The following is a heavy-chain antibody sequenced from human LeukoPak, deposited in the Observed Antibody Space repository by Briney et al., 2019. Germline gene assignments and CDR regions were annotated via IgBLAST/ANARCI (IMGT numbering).Heavy chain of an antibody. V-gene: IGHV3-21*01. CDR1: GFTFSRYN. Sequence: PGGSLRLSCAASGFTFSRYNMHWVRQAPGKGLEWVSYITSSSTGDVYYADSVKGRFTISRDNAKNSLFLQMNSLGAEDTAVYYCARDRTYRSSPICSFDYWGQGTPVTVSS. CDR3: ARDRTYRSSPICSFDY. CDR2: ITSSSTGDV. J-gene: IGHJ4*02. D-gene: IGHD2-2*01.